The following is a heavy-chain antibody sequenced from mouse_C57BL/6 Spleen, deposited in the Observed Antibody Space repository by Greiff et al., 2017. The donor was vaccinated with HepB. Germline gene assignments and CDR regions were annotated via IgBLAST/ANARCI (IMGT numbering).Heavy chain of an antibody. CDR2: IYPGNSDT. CDR3: TGSYGSSYDFDY. V-gene: IGHV1-5*01. CDR1: GFTFTSYW. J-gene: IGHJ2*01. D-gene: IGHD1-1*01. Sequence: VQLKQSGTVLARPGASVKLSCKTSGFTFTSYWMHWVKQRPGQGLEWIGAIYPGNSDTSYNQKFKGKAKLTADTSTSTAYMELSSLTNEGTAVYYCTGSYGSSYDFDYWGQGTTLTVSS.